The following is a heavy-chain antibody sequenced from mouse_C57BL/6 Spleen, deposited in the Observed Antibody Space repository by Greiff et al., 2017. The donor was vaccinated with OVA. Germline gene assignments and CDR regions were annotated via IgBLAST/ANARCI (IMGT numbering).Heavy chain of an antibody. CDR2: IYPGSGST. CDR3: AIRPYYYGSSFDY. Sequence: QVQLQQPGAELVKPGASVKRSCKASGYTFTSYWITWVKQRPGQGLEWIGDIYPGSGSTTYNEKFKSKATLTVDTSSSTAYMQLSSLTSEDSAVYYCAIRPYYYGSSFDYWGQGTTLTVSS. D-gene: IGHD1-1*01. V-gene: IGHV1-55*01. CDR1: GYTFTSYW. J-gene: IGHJ2*01.